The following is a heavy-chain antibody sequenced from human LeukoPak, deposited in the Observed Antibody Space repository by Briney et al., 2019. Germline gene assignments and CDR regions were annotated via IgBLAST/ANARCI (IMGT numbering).Heavy chain of an antibody. J-gene: IGHJ4*02. Sequence: GGSLRLSCAASGFTFSSYAMSWVRQAPGKGLEWVSGISGSGDSTYDADSVKGRVTISRDNSKNTLYLQMNSLRAEDTAVYYCARDHLAVAEGADYWGQGTLVTVSS. V-gene: IGHV3-23*01. CDR2: ISGSGDST. CDR1: GFTFSSYA. D-gene: IGHD6-19*01. CDR3: ARDHLAVAEGADY.